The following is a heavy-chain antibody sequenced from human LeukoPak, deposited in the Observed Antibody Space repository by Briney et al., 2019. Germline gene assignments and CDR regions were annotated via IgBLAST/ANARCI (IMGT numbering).Heavy chain of an antibody. Sequence: GASVKLSCKASGYTLTVYYMHWVRQAPRQGLEWMGWINPNSGGTNYAQKFQGRVTMTRDTSISTAYMELSRLRSDDTAVYYCARDWVPYGSGSEAFDIWGQGTMVTVSS. CDR2: INPNSGGT. CDR1: GYTLTVYY. V-gene: IGHV1-2*02. CDR3: ARDWVPYGSGSEAFDI. D-gene: IGHD3-10*01. J-gene: IGHJ3*02.